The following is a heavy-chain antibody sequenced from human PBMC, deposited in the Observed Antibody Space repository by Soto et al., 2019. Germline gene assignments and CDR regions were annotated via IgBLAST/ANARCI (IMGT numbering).Heavy chain of an antibody. CDR1: GFTFSSYG. CDR3: ARDESTPFGPAPYFQH. Sequence: GGSLRLSCAASGFTFSSYGMHWVRQAPGKGLEWVAVIWYDGSNKYYADSVKGRFTISRDNSKNTLYLQMNSLRAEDTAVYYCARDESTPFGPAPYFQHWGQGTLVTVSS. J-gene: IGHJ1*01. D-gene: IGHD3-3*01. V-gene: IGHV3-33*01. CDR2: IWYDGSNK.